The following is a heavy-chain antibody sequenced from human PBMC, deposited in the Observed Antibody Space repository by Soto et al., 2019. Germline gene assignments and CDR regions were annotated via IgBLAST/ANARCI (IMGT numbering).Heavy chain of an antibody. CDR1: GGTFSNYG. CDR2: IVPIFGA. CDR3: ARGGSDYEGSGYYQGHV. J-gene: IGHJ6*04. V-gene: IGHV1-69*12. D-gene: IGHD3-22*01. Sequence: QVQLVQSGAEVKKPGSSVKVSCKSSGGTFSNYGFSWVRQAPGQGLECMGVIVPIFGAEHPQKFQGRVTITADESXNXXFMELRGRRSEDTAVYYCARGGSDYEGSGYYQGHVWGKGTTVTVSS.